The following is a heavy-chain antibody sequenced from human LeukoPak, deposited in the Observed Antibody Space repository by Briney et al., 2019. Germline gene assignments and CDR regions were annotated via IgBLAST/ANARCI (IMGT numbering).Heavy chain of an antibody. CDR2: IWYDGSNK. CDR3: ARETSGHHDY. Sequence: GGSVRLSCAASGFTFSSYAMHWARQAPGKGLEWVTLIWYDGSNKYYADPVKGRFTISRDNSKNTLYLQMNSLRAEDTAVYYCARETSGHHDYCGQRAIFSASS. CDR1: GFTFSSYA. V-gene: IGHV3-33*01. J-gene: IGHJ4*02.